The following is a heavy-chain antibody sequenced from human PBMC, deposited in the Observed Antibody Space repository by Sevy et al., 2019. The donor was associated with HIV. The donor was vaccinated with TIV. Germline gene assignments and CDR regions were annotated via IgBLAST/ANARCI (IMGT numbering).Heavy chain of an antibody. CDR2: IWYDGSNK. V-gene: IGHV3-33*01. D-gene: IGHD6-6*01. J-gene: IGHJ6*02. CDR1: GFTFSSYG. Sequence: GGSLRLSCAASGFTFSSYGMHWVRQAPGKGLEWVAVIWYDGSNKYYADSVKGRFTISRDNSKNTLYLQMNSLRAEDTAVYHCARGGVAARPPYYYYYGMDVWGQGTTVTVSS. CDR3: ARGGVAARPPYYYYYGMDV.